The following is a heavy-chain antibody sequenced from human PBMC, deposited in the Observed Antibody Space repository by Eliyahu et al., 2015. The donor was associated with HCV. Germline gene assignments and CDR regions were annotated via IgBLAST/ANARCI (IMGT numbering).Heavy chain of an antibody. CDR3: AHRRVDTIIVEAVFDY. J-gene: IGHJ4*02. D-gene: IGHD1-26*01. CDR1: GFSLSADGVG. Sequence: QISLKESGPALVKSTKTLTLTCTFSGFSLSADGVGVAWIRQPPGKALEWLALIYWDDDKRYSPSLRSRLTITKDTSKDQVVLTMTNMDPVDTATYYCAHRRVDTIIVEAVFDYWGQGTLVTVSS. CDR2: IYWDDDK. V-gene: IGHV2-5*02.